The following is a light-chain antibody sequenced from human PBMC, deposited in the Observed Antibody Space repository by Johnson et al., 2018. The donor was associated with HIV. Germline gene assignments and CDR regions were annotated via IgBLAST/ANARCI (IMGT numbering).Light chain of an antibody. CDR3: GTWDNSLSTGAV. CDR1: SSNIGNNY. Sequence: VLTQPPSVSAAPGQKVTISCSGSSSNIGNNYVSWYQQLPGTAPKLLIYENTKRPSGIPYRFSGSKSGTSATLGIAGLQTGDEADYYCGTWDNSLSTGAVFGTGTKVTVL. V-gene: IGLV1-51*02. J-gene: IGLJ1*01. CDR2: ENT.